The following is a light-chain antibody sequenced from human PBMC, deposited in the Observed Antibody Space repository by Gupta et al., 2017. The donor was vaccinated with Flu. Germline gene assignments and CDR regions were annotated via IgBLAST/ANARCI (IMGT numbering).Light chain of an antibody. V-gene: IGKV2-28*01. CDR1: QSLLHSNGYNY. CDR2: LAS. CDR3: MQTRQSPVA. Sequence: ISCRSSQSLLHSNGYNYLDWYVQKPGQSPQLLSYLASNRASGVPDRFIARGSGTDFTLTIRRVEPEDVGIYYCMQTRQSPVAFGQGTKVEIK. J-gene: IGKJ1*01.